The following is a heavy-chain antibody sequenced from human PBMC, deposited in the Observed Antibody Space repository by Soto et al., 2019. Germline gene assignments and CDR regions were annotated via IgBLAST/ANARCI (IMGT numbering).Heavy chain of an antibody. CDR3: ARDDSGFSGSHYIDYFNY. V-gene: IGHV1-69*13. CDR1: GGTFSSYA. D-gene: IGHD1-26*01. Sequence: KTPPASVKVSCKASGGTFSSYAISWVRQAPGQGLEWMGGIIPIFGTANYAQKFQGRVTITADDFTSTVYMQLSSLTSEDTAVYYCARDDSGFSGSHYIDYFNYWGQGALVT. CDR2: IIPIFGTA. J-gene: IGHJ4*02.